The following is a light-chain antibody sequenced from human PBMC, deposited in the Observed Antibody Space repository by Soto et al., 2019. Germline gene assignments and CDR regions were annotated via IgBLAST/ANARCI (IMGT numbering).Light chain of an antibody. V-gene: IGLV2-14*03. Sequence: QSALTQADSVSGSPGQSITISCTGTSSDIGGYNYVSWYQQHPGKAPTLMMSDVSNRPSGVSNRFSGSKSGNTASLTISSLPAEDEADYYCTSYTSSSTLYVFGTGTKLTVL. CDR2: DVS. CDR3: TSYTSSSTLYV. J-gene: IGLJ1*01. CDR1: SSDIGGYNY.